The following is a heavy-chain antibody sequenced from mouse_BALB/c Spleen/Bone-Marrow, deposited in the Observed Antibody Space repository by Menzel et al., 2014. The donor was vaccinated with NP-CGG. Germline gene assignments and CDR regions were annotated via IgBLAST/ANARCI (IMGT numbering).Heavy chain of an antibody. V-gene: IGHV7-3*02. Sequence: EVHLVESGGGLVQPGGSLRLSCATSGFTFTDYYMSWVRQPPGKALEWLGFIRNKANGYTTEYSASVKGRFTISRDNSQSILYLQMNILRTEDSATYYCARDWSYDIHWYLDVWGAGTPVTVSS. J-gene: IGHJ1*01. CDR1: GFTFTDYY. CDR3: ARDWSYDIHWYLDV. CDR2: IRNKANGYTT. D-gene: IGHD1-1*01.